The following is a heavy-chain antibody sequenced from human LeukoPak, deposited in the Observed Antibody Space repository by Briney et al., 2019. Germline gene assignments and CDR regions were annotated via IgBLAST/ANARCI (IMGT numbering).Heavy chain of an antibody. D-gene: IGHD2-21*01. Sequence: GGSLRLSCAASGFTFSNHAMSWVRQAQGKGLQWVSVISGGGRTTEYADSVKGRFAVSRDNSVNTLSLHMDSLRVEDTAIYYCAKNVVFTRYFDSWGQGTLVTVSS. V-gene: IGHV3-23*01. CDR1: GFTFSNHA. CDR3: AKNVVFTRYFDS. CDR2: ISGGGRTT. J-gene: IGHJ4*02.